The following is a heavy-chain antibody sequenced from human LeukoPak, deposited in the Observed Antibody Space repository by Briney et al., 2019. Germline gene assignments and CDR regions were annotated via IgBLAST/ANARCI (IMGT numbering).Heavy chain of an antibody. CDR3: AGAYCGGDCYLQPPVY. CDR1: GGSISSYY. J-gene: IGHJ4*02. V-gene: IGHV4-59*12. D-gene: IGHD2-21*02. CDR2: IYYSGST. Sequence: SETLSLTCTVSGGSISSYYWSWIRQPPGKGLEWIGYIYYSGSTNYNPSLKSRVTISVDTSKNQFSLKMSSVTAADTAVYYCAGAYCGGDCYLQPPVYWGQGTLVTVSS.